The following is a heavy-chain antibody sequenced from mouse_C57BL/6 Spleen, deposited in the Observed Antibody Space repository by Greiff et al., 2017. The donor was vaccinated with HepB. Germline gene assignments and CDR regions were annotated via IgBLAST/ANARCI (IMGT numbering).Heavy chain of an antibody. Sequence: QVQLKQPGTELVKPGASVKLSCKASGYTFTSYWMHWVKQRPGQGLEWIGNINPSNGGTNYNEKFKSKATLTVDKSSSTAYMQLSSLTSEDSAVYYCARYSGSSYYFDYWGQGTTLTVSS. CDR2: INPSNGGT. J-gene: IGHJ2*01. CDR1: GYTFTSYW. D-gene: IGHD1-1*01. V-gene: IGHV1-53*01. CDR3: ARYSGSSYYFDY.